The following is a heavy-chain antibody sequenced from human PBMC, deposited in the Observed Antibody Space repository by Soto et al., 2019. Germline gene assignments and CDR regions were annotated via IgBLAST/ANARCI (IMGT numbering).Heavy chain of an antibody. CDR3: AKDLLTGYPLAY. J-gene: IGHJ4*02. CDR2: ISYDGSNK. CDR1: GFTFSSYG. Sequence: QVQLVESGGGVVQTGRSLRLSCADAGFTFSSYGMHWVRQAPGKGLEWVAVISYDGSNKYYADSVKGRFTISRDNSKNTLYLQMNSLRAEDTAVYYCAKDLLTGYPLAYWGQGTLVTVSS. D-gene: IGHD3-9*01. V-gene: IGHV3-30*18.